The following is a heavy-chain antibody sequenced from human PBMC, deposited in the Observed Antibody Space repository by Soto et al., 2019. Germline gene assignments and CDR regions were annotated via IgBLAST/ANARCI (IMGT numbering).Heavy chain of an antibody. CDR1: GYTLTELS. D-gene: IGHD3-22*01. CDR3: ATGPPPYYDSSGYSAPLDY. J-gene: IGHJ4*02. V-gene: IGHV1-24*01. CDR2: FDPEDGET. Sequence: QVQLVQSGAEVKKPGASVKVSCKVSGYTLTELSMHWVRQAPGKGLEWMGGFDPEDGETIYAQKFQGRVTMTEDTSTDTAYMELSSLRSEDTAVYYCATGPPPYYDSSGYSAPLDYWGQGTLVTVSS.